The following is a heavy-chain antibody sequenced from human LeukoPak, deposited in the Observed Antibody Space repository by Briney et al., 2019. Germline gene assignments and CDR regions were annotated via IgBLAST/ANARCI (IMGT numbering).Heavy chain of an antibody. V-gene: IGHV1-2*02. Sequence: GASVKVSCKASGYTFTGYYMHWVRQAPGQGLEWMGWINPNSGGTNYAQKFQGRVTMTRDTSISTACMELSRLRSDDTAVYYCARGEWELLRAFDIWGQGTMVTVSS. J-gene: IGHJ3*02. D-gene: IGHD1-26*01. CDR1: GYTFTGYY. CDR3: ARGEWELLRAFDI. CDR2: INPNSGGT.